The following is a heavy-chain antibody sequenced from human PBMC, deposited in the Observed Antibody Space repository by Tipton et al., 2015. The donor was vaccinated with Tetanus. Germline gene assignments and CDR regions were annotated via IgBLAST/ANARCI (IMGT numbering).Heavy chain of an antibody. J-gene: IGHJ4*02. CDR1: GFTFSDYS. V-gene: IGHV3-21*01. Sequence: GSLRLSCAASGFTFSDYSMNWVRQAPGKGLEWVSSISGSSSRYIYYADSVKGRFTISRDNAKNSLYLQKISLRAEDTAVYSCARGMAEASNCGGDCYSDYWGQGTLVTVSS. D-gene: IGHD2-21*02. CDR2: ISGSSSRYI. CDR3: ARGMAEASNCGGDCYSDY.